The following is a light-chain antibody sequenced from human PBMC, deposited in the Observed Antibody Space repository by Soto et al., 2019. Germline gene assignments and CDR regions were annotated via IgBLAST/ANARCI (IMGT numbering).Light chain of an antibody. CDR2: GNS. CDR3: QSYDSSLSGSV. CDR1: ISNIGAGYD. J-gene: IGLJ3*02. V-gene: IGLV1-40*01. Sequence: QSVLTQPPSVSGAPGQRVTISCTGSISNIGAGYDVRWYQQRPGTAPKLLIYGNSNRPSGVPDRFSGSKSGTSASLAITGLQAEDEADYYCQSYDSSLSGSVVGGGTKLTVL.